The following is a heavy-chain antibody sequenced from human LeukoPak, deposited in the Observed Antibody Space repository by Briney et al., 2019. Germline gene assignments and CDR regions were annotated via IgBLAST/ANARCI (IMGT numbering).Heavy chain of an antibody. V-gene: IGHV3-21*01. CDR2: ISSSDSYI. J-gene: IGHJ4*02. CDR1: GFIFSSYS. Sequence: PGGSLRLSCVGSGFIFSSYSMNWVRQAPGKGLEWISSISSSDSYIYYADSVKGRFTISRDNAKNSLYLQINSLRAEDTAVYYCARDSPGYGSYSDWGQGTLVTVSS. D-gene: IGHD6-6*01. CDR3: ARDSPGYGSYSD.